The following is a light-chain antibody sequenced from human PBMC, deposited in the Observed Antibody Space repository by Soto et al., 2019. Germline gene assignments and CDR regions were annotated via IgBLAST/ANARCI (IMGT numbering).Light chain of an antibody. Sequence: QSALTQPASVSGSPGQSITMSCSGTSEDVGGYNYVSWYQHHPGKAPKLLIYEVTNRPSGLSDRFSGSKSGNTASLTISGLQAEDEADYYCSSYTSSNTHVFGTGTKLTVL. CDR3: SSYTSSNTHV. CDR1: SEDVGGYNY. CDR2: EVT. V-gene: IGLV2-14*01. J-gene: IGLJ1*01.